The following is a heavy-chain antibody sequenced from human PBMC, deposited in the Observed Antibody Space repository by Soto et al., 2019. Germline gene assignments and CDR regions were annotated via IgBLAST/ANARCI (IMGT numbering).Heavy chain of an antibody. CDR3: ARDVGATGD. V-gene: IGHV1-3*01. Sequence: QVQLVQSGAEVKKPGASVKVSCKASGYTFTSYPMHWVRQAPGQRLEWMGWIYPGNGNTKYSQKFQGRVTITRDTSPSTAYMELSSLRSEDTAVYYCARDVGATGDWGQGTLVTVSS. J-gene: IGHJ4*02. CDR2: IYPGNGNT. CDR1: GYTFTSYP. D-gene: IGHD1-26*01.